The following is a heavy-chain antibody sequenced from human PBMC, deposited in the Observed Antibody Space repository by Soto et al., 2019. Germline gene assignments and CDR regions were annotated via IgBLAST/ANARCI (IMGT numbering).Heavy chain of an antibody. CDR2: ISGSGGYK. CDR1: GLTFSS. J-gene: IGHJ6*02. CDR3: AKDRNLKDYHGMDV. Sequence: GGSLRLSCRDSGLTFSSWVRQASGKGLEWVSGISGSGGYKYYADSVKGRFTISRDDSKNTVYLQLNSLRAEDTAVYYCAKDRNLKDYHGMDVWGQGXTVTVYS. V-gene: IGHV3-23*01.